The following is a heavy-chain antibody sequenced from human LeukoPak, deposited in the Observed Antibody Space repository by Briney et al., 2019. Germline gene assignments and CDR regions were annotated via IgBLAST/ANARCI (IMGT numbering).Heavy chain of an antibody. D-gene: IGHD3-10*01. V-gene: IGHV1-24*01. CDR1: GYTLTELS. CDR3: ATPPAITMVRGVSPYYFDY. CDR2: FDPEDGET. J-gene: IGHJ4*02. Sequence: GASVKVSCKVSGYTLTELSVHWVRQAPGKGLEWMGGFDPEDGETIYAQKFQGRVTMTEDTSTDTAYMELSSLRSEDTAVYYCATPPAITMVRGVSPYYFDYWGQGSLVSVSS.